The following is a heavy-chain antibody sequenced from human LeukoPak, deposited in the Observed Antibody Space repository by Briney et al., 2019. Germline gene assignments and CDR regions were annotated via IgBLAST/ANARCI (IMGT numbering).Heavy chain of an antibody. D-gene: IGHD5-18*01. CDR2: ISYDGSNK. CDR1: GFTFSSYG. J-gene: IGHJ5*02. Sequence: GGSLRLSCAASGFTFSSYGMHWVRQAPGKGLEWVAVISYDGSNKYYADSVKGRFTISRDNSKNTLYLQMNSLRAEDTAVYFCASGKYRYGDNWFDPWGQGTLVTVSS. V-gene: IGHV3-30*19. CDR3: ASGKYRYGDNWFDP.